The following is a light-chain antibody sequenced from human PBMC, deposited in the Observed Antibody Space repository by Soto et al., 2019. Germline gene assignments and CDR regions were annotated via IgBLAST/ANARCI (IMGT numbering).Light chain of an antibody. CDR2: AAS. CDR3: QQSYSTPRT. Sequence: EIQMTQSPSSLSASVGDRVTITCRASQSISNYLNWYQQKPGKAAKLLIYAASSLQSGVPSRFSGSGSGTDFTLTISSLQPEDFATYYFQQSYSTPRTFGHGTKVEI. CDR1: QSISNY. V-gene: IGKV1-39*01. J-gene: IGKJ1*01.